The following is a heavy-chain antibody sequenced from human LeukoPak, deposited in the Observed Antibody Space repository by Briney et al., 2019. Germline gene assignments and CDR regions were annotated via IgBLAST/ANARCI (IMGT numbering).Heavy chain of an antibody. V-gene: IGHV4-39*07. Sequence: SETLSLTCTVSGGSISSSSYYWGWIRQPPGKGLEWIGNIYYTGATNYNPSLKSRVTISVDTSKNQFSLKMTSVTAADTAVYFCAKYGNSGWVIDNWGQGTLVTVSS. CDR2: IYYTGAT. CDR3: AKYGNSGWVIDN. J-gene: IGHJ4*02. D-gene: IGHD6-19*01. CDR1: GGSISSSSYY.